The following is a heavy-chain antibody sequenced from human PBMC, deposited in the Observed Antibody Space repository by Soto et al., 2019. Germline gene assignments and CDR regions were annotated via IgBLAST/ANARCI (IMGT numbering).Heavy chain of an antibody. Sequence: QVQLVESRGGVVQPGRSLRLSCAASGFTFSSYAMHWVRQAPGKGLEWVAVISYDGSNKYYADSVKGRFTISRDNSKNTLYLQMNSLRAEDTAVYYCARDLIVYSSPTDAFDIWGQGTMVTVSS. CDR3: ARDLIVYSSPTDAFDI. J-gene: IGHJ3*02. CDR1: GFTFSSYA. CDR2: ISYDGSNK. V-gene: IGHV3-30-3*01. D-gene: IGHD6-19*01.